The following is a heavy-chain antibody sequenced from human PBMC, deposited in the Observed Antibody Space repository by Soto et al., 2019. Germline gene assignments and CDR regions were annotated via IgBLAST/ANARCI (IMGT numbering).Heavy chain of an antibody. CDR1: GFTFSSYS. CDR2: ISSSSSYI. D-gene: IGHD6-13*01. CDR3: ARIYRFGQLVQSDY. J-gene: IGHJ4*02. Sequence: PGGALRLSCAASGFTFSSYSMNWVRQAPGKGLEWVSSISSSSSYIYYADSVKGRFTISRDNAKNSLYLQMNSLRAEDTAVYYCARIYRFGQLVQSDYWGQGTLVTVSS. V-gene: IGHV3-21*01.